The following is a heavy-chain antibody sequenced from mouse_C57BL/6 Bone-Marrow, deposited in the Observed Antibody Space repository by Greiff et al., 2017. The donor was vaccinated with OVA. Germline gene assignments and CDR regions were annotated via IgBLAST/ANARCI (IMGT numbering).Heavy chain of an antibody. J-gene: IGHJ2*01. Sequence: QVQLKQSGAELVRPGTSVKMSCKASGYTFTNYWIGWAKQRPGHGLEWIGDIYPGGGYTNYNEKFKGKATLTADKSSSTAYMQFSSLTSEDSAIYYCARRAHYYGSSIFDYWGQGTTLTVSS. V-gene: IGHV1-63*01. CDR1: GYTFTNYW. CDR3: ARRAHYYGSSIFDY. CDR2: IYPGGGYT. D-gene: IGHD1-1*01.